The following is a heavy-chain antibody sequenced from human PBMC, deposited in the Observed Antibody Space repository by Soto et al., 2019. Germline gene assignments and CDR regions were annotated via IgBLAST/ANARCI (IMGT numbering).Heavy chain of an antibody. CDR1: GGTFSSYA. J-gene: IGHJ3*02. CDR3: ARLGSSGWYDAFDI. Sequence: ASVKVSCKASGGTFSSYAISWVRQAPGQGLEWMGGIIPIFGTANYAQKFQGRVTITADESTSTAYMELSSLRSEDTAVYYCARLGSSGWYDAFDIWRQGTMVTVS. V-gene: IGHV1-69*13. CDR2: IIPIFGTA. D-gene: IGHD6-19*01.